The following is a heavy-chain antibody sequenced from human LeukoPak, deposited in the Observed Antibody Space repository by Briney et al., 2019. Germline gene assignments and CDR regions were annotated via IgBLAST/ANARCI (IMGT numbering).Heavy chain of an antibody. J-gene: IGHJ5*02. CDR1: GASTSSSPYS. CDR2: LYSSGTI. D-gene: IGHD2-15*01. CDR3: ARLVVVAATRFSWFDP. Sequence: SETLSLTCTVSGASTSSSPYSWGWIRQPPGKGLEWIGSLYSSGTIYYSPSLNSRVTISVDTSKNHFSLKVSSVTAADTAVYYCARLVVVAATRFSWFDPWGQGTLVTVSS. V-gene: IGHV4-39*07.